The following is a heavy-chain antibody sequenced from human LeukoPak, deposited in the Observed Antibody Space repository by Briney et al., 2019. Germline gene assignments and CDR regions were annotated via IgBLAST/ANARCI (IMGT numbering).Heavy chain of an antibody. CDR1: GGSISSSSYY. Sequence: PSETLSLTCTVSGGSISSSSYYWGWIRQPPGKGLEWIGYIYHSGSTYYNPSLKSRVTISVDRSKNQFSLKLSSVTAADTAVYYCARVAGAPRYYYYYGMDVWGQGTTVTVSS. V-gene: IGHV4-39*07. J-gene: IGHJ6*02. D-gene: IGHD1-26*01. CDR3: ARVAGAPRYYYYYGMDV. CDR2: IYHSGST.